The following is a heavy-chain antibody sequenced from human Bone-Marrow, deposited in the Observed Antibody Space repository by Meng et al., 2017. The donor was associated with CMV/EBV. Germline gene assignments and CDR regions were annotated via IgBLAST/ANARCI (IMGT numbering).Heavy chain of an antibody. CDR2: INAGNGNT. CDR3: ASGYSSGWYALDY. V-gene: IGHV1-3*01. D-gene: IGHD6-19*01. J-gene: IGHJ4*02. Sequence: NASGYTFASYAMYWVRQAPGQRLEWMGWINAGNGNTKYSQKFQGRVTITRDTSASTAYMELSTLRSEDTAVYYCASGYSSGWYALDYWGQGTLVTVSS. CDR1: GYTFASYA.